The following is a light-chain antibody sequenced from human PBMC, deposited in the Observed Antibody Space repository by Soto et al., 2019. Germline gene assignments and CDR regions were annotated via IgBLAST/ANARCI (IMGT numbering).Light chain of an antibody. V-gene: IGKV3-15*01. CDR1: QSVSSN. J-gene: IGKJ5*01. CDR2: GAS. CDR3: QQRSDWPPIT. Sequence: EIVRPPSPATLSLSPVEMAPLYGISSQSVSSNLAWYQKKPGQAPRLLIYGASTRATGIPARFSGSGSGTDFTLTISSLQPEDFAVYYCQQRSDWPPITCGQGTQREIK.